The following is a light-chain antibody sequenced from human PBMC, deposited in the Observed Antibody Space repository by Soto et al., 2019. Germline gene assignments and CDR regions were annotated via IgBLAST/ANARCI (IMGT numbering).Light chain of an antibody. CDR2: AAS. CDR3: QQTNSFPLT. V-gene: IGKV1-12*01. CDR1: XGISSW. J-gene: IGKJ4*01. Sequence: DXXXTXSXSSVSASVGDRVTITCRASXGISSWLAWYQQKPGKAPNLLIYAASSLQSGVPSRFSGSGSGTDFTLTISSLQPEDFATYYCQQTNSFPLTFGGGTKVEIK.